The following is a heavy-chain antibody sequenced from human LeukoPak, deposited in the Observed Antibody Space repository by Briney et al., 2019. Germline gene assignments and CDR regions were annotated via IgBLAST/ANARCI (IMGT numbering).Heavy chain of an antibody. CDR3: ARGSADYSWYMDV. D-gene: IGHD5-12*01. V-gene: IGHV3-11*01. J-gene: IGHJ6*04. CDR1: GFTFSDSY. CDR2: ISSGFINI. Sequence: GGSLRLSCAASGFTFSDSYMSWLRQAPGKGLEWISYISSGFINIYYADSVKGRFTISRDNAKNSLYLQMNSLRAEDTAVYYCARGSADYSWYMDVWGKGTTVTVSS.